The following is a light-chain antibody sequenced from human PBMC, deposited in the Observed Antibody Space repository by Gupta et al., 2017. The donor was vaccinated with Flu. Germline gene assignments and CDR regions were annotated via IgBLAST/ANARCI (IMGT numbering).Light chain of an antibody. CDR2: GAS. V-gene: IGKV3-20*01. J-gene: IGKJ2*01. Sequence: EIVLTQSPGTLSLSPGERDTLSCRASQRVNNNLLTWYQQKPGQAPRLLIYGASSRANGIPDRFSGSGFGTEFTLTISRREPEDFAVYYCQHEGISVYPFGQGTKLEIK. CDR3: QHEGISVYP. CDR1: QRVNNNL.